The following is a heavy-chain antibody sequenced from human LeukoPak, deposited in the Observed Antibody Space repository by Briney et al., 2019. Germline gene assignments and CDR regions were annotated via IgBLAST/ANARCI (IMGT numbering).Heavy chain of an antibody. D-gene: IGHD3-22*01. Sequence: PGGSLRLSCAASGFTVSSNYMSWVRQAPGKGLEWVSVIYSGGSTYYADSVKGRFTISRDNSKNTLYLQMNSLRAEDTAVYYCGSAYYDSSGYYYSSAKRAFDIWGQGTMVTVSS. CDR3: GSAYYDSSGYYYSSAKRAFDI. J-gene: IGHJ3*02. CDR1: GFTVSSNY. CDR2: IYSGGST. V-gene: IGHV3-66*02.